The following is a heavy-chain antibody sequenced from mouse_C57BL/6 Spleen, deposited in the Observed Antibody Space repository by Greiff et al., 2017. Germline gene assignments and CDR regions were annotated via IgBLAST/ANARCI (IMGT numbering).Heavy chain of an antibody. CDR3: ARLPHYYGSSPYWYCDV. CDR2: IDPSDSET. V-gene: IGHV1-52*01. D-gene: IGHD1-1*01. J-gene: IGHJ1*03. CDR1: GYTFTSYW. Sequence: VQLQQPGAELVRPGSSVKLSCKASGYTFTSYWMHWVKQRPIQGLEWIGNIDPSDSETHYNQKFKDKATLTVDKSSSTAYMQLSSLTSEDSAVYYCARLPHYYGSSPYWYCDVWGTGTTGTVSS.